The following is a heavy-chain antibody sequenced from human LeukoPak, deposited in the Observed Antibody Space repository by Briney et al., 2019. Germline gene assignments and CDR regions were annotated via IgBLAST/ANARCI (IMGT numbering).Heavy chain of an antibody. CDR2: IYSGGST. CDR1: GFTVSSNY. CDR3: ARIFRYQLVDYYALDV. Sequence: GGSLRLSCAASGFTVSSNYMTWVRQAPGKGLEWVSVIYSGGSTYSADSVKGRFTISRDNAKSSVSLQMNSLRADDTAVYYCARIFRYQLVDYYALDVWGQGTTVTVSS. V-gene: IGHV3-53*01. J-gene: IGHJ6*02. D-gene: IGHD2-2*01.